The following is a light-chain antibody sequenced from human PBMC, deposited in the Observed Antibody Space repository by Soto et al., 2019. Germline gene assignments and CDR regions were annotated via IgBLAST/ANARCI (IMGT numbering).Light chain of an antibody. J-gene: IGKJ5*01. V-gene: IGKV1-39*01. Sequence: DIQMTQYPSSLSASVGERVTITCRASQSVSTYLNWYQQKPGQAPKLLIYAASTLQSGVPSRFSGSGSGTDFTLTISSLQPEDFATYYCQQSYSTLITFGQGTRLETK. CDR2: AAS. CDR3: QQSYSTLIT. CDR1: QSVSTY.